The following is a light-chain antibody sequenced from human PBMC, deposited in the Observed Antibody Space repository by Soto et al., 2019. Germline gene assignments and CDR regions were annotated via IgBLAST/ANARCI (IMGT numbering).Light chain of an antibody. CDR1: SSNIGAGYD. V-gene: IGLV1-40*01. CDR2: GNS. J-gene: IGLJ1*01. Sequence: QSALTQPPSVSGAPGKRVTISCTGSSSNIGAGYDVHWYQQLPGTAPKLLIYGNSNRPSGVPDRFSGSKSGTSASLAITGLQAEEDSDYYCQSYDSSLSGYVFGTGTNVTVL. CDR3: QSYDSSLSGYV.